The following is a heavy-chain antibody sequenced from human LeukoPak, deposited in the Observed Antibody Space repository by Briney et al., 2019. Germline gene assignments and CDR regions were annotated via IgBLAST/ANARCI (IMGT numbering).Heavy chain of an antibody. CDR2: IYYSGNT. CDR1: GDSISSGGYY. D-gene: IGHD4-17*01. Sequence: PSETLSLTCTVAGDSISSGGYYWSWIRQYPEKGLEWIGYIYYSGNTYYNPSLKSRVSISVDMSKDQFSLRLSSVTAADTAVYYCARHDYGDYVDYWGQGTLVTVSS. J-gene: IGHJ4*02. V-gene: IGHV4-31*03. CDR3: ARHDYGDYVDY.